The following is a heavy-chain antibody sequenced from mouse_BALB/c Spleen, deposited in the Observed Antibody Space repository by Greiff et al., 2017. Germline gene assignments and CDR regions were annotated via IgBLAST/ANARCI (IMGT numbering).Heavy chain of an antibody. CDR2: ISIGGSYT. CDR1: GFTFSSYA. V-gene: IGHV5-9-3*01. CDR3: ARHDYFDY. Sequence: DVQLVESGGGLVKPGGSLKLSCAASGFTFSSYAMSWVRQTPEKRLEWVATISIGGSYTYYPDSVKGRFTISRDNAKNTLYLQMSSLRSEDTAMYYCARHDYFDYWGQGTTLTVSS. J-gene: IGHJ2*01.